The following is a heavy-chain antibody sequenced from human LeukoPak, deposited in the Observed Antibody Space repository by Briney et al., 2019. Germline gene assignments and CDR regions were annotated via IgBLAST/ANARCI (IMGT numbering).Heavy chain of an antibody. J-gene: IGHJ4*02. CDR2: IRYDGSNK. D-gene: IGHD1-26*01. V-gene: IGHV3-30*02. CDR3: ARDRVVGATTSNYFDY. Sequence: GGSLRLSCAASGFTFSSYGMHWVRQAPGKGLEWVAFIRYDGSNKYYADSVKGRFTISRDNSKNTLYLQMNSLRAEDTAVYYCARDRVVGATTSNYFDYWGQGTLVTVSS. CDR1: GFTFSSYG.